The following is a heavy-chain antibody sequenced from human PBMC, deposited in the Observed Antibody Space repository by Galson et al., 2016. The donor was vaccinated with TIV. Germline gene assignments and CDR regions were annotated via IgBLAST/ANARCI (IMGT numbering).Heavy chain of an antibody. CDR2: IRGGGGST. D-gene: IGHD3-22*01. V-gene: IGHV3-23*01. CDR3: AKIDSIGYNYGGGFVY. Sequence: SLRLSCAASGFTFSSHAITWVRQAPGKGLEWISAIRGGGGSTYHTDSVKGRFTISRDNSKNTVFLQMNSLRVEDTAVYYCAKIDSIGYNYGGGFVYWGQGTLSTVSS. CDR1: GFTFSSHA. J-gene: IGHJ4*02.